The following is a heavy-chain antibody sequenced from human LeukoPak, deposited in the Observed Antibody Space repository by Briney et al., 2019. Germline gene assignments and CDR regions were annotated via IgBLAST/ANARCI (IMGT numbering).Heavy chain of an antibody. D-gene: IGHD1-26*01. J-gene: IGHJ4*02. CDR2: IYYSGST. CDR3: ARAGIVGATGIDY. Sequence: NWVRQPPGKGLEWIGYIYYSGSTYYNPSLKSRVTISVDTSKNQFSLKLSSVTAADTAVYYCARAGIVGATGIDYWGQGTLVTVSS. V-gene: IGHV4-30-4*01.